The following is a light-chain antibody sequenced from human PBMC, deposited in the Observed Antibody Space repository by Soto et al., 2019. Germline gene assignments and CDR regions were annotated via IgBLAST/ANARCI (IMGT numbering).Light chain of an antibody. V-gene: IGLV2-14*01. CDR3: SSYANSSPFV. Sequence: QSVLTQPASVSGSPGQSITISCTGTSSDVGGYNYVSWYQQLPGKAPKLMIYDVSYRPSGVSNRFSGSKSGNTASLIISGLQAEDEADYYCSSYANSSPFVFGTGTKVTVL. J-gene: IGLJ1*01. CDR2: DVS. CDR1: SSDVGGYNY.